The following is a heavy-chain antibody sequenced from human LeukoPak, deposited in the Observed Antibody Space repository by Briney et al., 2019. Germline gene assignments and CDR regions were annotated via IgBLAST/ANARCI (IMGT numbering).Heavy chain of an antibody. Sequence: GASLQISCQGSGYIFTSYWIGWVRQMPGKGLECMGIIYPGDSDTRYSPSFQGQVTISADKSISTAYLQWSSLKASDTAMYYCARHEFVVVPAGAFDIWGQGTMVTVSS. CDR2: IYPGDSDT. CDR3: ARHEFVVVPAGAFDI. CDR1: GYIFTSYW. J-gene: IGHJ3*02. V-gene: IGHV5-51*01. D-gene: IGHD2-2*01.